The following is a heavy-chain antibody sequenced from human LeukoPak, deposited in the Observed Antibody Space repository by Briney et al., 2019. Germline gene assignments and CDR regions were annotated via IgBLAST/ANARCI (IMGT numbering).Heavy chain of an antibody. Sequence: GGSLRLSCAASGFTFSDYYMSWICQAPGKGLEWISYITTSGSTIYYADSVKGRFTISRDNAKNSLDLQMNSLRAEDTAVYYCARDLGWFDPWGQGTLVTVSS. CDR3: ARDLGWFDP. D-gene: IGHD7-27*01. V-gene: IGHV3-11*04. CDR2: ITTSGSTI. J-gene: IGHJ5*02. CDR1: GFTFSDYY.